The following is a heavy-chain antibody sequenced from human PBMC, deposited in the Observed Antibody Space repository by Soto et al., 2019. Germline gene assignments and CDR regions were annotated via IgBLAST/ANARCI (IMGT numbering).Heavy chain of an antibody. CDR2: ITSKTGQI. V-gene: IGHV3-21*06. Sequence: PGGSLRLCCTGSGFPFSAYNMNWVRQLPGKGPEWISSITSKTGQIYYAESVKGRFTISRDNAKNSLYLEMNRLGAEDTAVYFCARDLFEGQRVVIPWYEPWGRGTLVTVSS. CDR1: GFPFSAYN. J-gene: IGHJ5*02. CDR3: ARDLFEGQRVVIPWYEP. D-gene: IGHD3-3*01.